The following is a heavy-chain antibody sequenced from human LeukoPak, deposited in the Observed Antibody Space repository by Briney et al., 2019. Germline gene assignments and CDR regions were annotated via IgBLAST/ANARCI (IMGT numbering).Heavy chain of an antibody. J-gene: IGHJ3*02. CDR3: ARDPPMYYYDEPGSRDAFDI. D-gene: IGHD3-22*01. CDR2: ISYDGSNK. Sequence: PGGSLRLSCAASGFTFSSYGMHWVRQAPGEGLEWVAVISYDGSNKYYAESVKGRFTISRDNSKNTLHLQMNSLRAEDTAVYYCARDPPMYYYDEPGSRDAFDIWGQGTMVTVSS. V-gene: IGHV3-30*03. CDR1: GFTFSSYG.